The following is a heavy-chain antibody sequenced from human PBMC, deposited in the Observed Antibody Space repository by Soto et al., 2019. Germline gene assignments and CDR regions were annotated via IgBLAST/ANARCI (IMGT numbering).Heavy chain of an antibody. J-gene: IGHJ6*02. CDR2: IFSNDEK. D-gene: IGHD2-2*01. Sequence: QVTLKESGPVLVNPTETLTLTCTVSGFSLSNARMGVSWIRQPPGKALEWLAHIFSNDEKSYSTSLKSRLTISKDTSKSQVVLTMTNMDPVDTATYYCARMGYCSSTSCYRYYGMDVWGQGTTVTVSS. V-gene: IGHV2-26*01. CDR1: GFSLSNARMG. CDR3: ARMGYCSSTSCYRYYGMDV.